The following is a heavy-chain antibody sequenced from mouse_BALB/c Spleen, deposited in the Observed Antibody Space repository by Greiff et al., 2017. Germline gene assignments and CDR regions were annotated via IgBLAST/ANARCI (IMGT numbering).Heavy chain of an antibody. J-gene: IGHJ2*01. CDR1: GYSFTGYN. V-gene: IGHV1-39*01. CDR2: IDPYYGGT. CDR3: ARALNYYGSSYFDY. Sequence: VQLKESGPELEKPGASVKISCKASGYSFTGYNMNWVKQSNGKSLEWIGNIDPYYGGTSYNQKFKGKATLTVDKSSSTAYMQLKSLTSEDSAVYYCARALNYYGSSYFDYWGQGTTLTVSS. D-gene: IGHD1-1*01.